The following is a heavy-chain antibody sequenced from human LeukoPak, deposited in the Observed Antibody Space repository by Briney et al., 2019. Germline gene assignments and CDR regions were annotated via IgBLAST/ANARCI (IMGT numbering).Heavy chain of an antibody. CDR3: ARDLGATTGAPWYYFDF. V-gene: IGHV1-2*02. CDR2: INPNTGGT. D-gene: IGHD1-26*01. CDR1: GYTFTDHY. Sequence: ASVTVSCKASGYTFTDHYFHWVRQVPGQGLECMGWINPNTGGTNYPQKFQGRVTMTRDTSISTAYMELTSLRSDDTAVYYCARDLGATTGAPWYYFDFWGQGALVTVSS. J-gene: IGHJ4*01.